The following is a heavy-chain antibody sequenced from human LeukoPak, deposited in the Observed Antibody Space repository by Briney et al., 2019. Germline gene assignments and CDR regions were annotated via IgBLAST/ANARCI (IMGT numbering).Heavy chain of an antibody. V-gene: IGHV3-30*18. CDR3: AKVPTAYYDSPNYYSDY. D-gene: IGHD3-22*01. Sequence: PGRSLRLSCAASGFTFSSYGMHWVRQAPGKGLEWVAVISYDGSNKYYADSVKGRFTISRDNSKNTLYLQMNSLRAEDTAVYYRAKVPTAYYDSPNYYSDYWGQGALVTVSS. CDR2: ISYDGSNK. J-gene: IGHJ4*02. CDR1: GFTFSSYG.